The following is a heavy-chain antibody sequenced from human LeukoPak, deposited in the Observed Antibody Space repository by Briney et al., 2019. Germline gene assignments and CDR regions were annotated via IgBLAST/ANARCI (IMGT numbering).Heavy chain of an antibody. D-gene: IGHD5-12*01. V-gene: IGHV1-69*13. CDR3: ARGPGGYDYSFDY. J-gene: IGHJ4*02. CDR2: IIPIFGTA. CDR1: GGTFSSYA. Sequence: GASVKVSCKASGGTFSSYAISWVRPAPGQGLEWMGGIIPIFGTANYAQKFQGRVTITADESTSTAYMELSSLRSEDTAVYYCARGPGGYDYSFDYWGQGTLVTVSS.